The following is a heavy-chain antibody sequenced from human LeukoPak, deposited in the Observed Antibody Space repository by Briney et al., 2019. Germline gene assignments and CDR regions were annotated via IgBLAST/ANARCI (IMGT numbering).Heavy chain of an antibody. CDR2: IRSAGGSS. J-gene: IGHJ4*02. CDR3: VRDLDLGGYSSFVS. CDR1: GXTFSNYFL. Sequence: GGSLRLSCAASGXTFSNYFLMHWVXQAPGKGLVWVSLIRSAGGSSTYADSVTGRFTIYRDNAKNTLYLQMTTLRAEDTAVYYCVRDLDLGGYSSFVSWGQGTLVTVSS. V-gene: IGHV3-74*01. D-gene: IGHD4-23*01.